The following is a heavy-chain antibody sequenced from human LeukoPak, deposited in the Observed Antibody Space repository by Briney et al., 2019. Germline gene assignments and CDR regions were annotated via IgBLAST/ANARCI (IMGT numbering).Heavy chain of an antibody. CDR3: ARLSHCSSTSCPSPSYYYYMDV. CDR2: INPSGGST. D-gene: IGHD2-2*01. V-gene: IGHV1-46*01. Sequence: ASVKVSCKASGYTFTSYYMHWVRQAPGQGLEWMGIINPSGGSTSYAQKFQGRVTMTRDTSTSTVYVELSSLRSEDTAVYYCARLSHCSSTSCPSPSYYYYMDVWGKGTTVTVSS. J-gene: IGHJ6*03. CDR1: GYTFTSYY.